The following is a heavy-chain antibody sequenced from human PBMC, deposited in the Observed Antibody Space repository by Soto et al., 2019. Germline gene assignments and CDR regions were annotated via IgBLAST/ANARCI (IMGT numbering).Heavy chain of an antibody. CDR1: GGSISSYY. CDR3: ASFSPLGYCSGGSCWT. Sequence: SETLSLTCTVSGGSISSYYWSWIRQPPGKGLEWIGYIYYSGSTNYNPSLKSRVTISVDTSKNQFSLKLSSVTAADTAVYYCASFSPLGYCSGGSCWTWGQGTLVTVSS. V-gene: IGHV4-59*01. CDR2: IYYSGST. D-gene: IGHD2-15*01. J-gene: IGHJ5*02.